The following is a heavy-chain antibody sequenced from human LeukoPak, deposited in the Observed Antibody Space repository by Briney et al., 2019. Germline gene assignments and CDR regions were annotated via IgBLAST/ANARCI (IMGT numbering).Heavy chain of an antibody. CDR2: ITGRGEHI. D-gene: IGHD6-6*01. Sequence: GGSLRLSCTASGFTFSSYGRNWVRQAPGKGLEWVSGITGRGEHIFYAGSVKGRFTISRDNARNSLYLQMNSLRTEDTAVYYCGSLDSREDSSSRWGPLDIWGQGTMVTVSS. CDR1: GFTFSSYG. J-gene: IGHJ3*02. V-gene: IGHV3-21*01. CDR3: GSLDSREDSSSRWGPLDI.